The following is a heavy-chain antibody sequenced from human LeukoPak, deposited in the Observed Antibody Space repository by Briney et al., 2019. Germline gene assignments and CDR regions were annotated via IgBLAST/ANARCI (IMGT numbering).Heavy chain of an antibody. Sequence: ASVKVSCKASGYTFTSYDINWVRQATGQGLEWMGWMNPNSGNTGYAQKFQGRVTMTRNTSISTAYMELSSLRSEDTAVYYCARVVGSGWYAVQGGIDYWGQGTLVTVS. J-gene: IGHJ4*02. V-gene: IGHV1-8*01. D-gene: IGHD6-19*01. CDR3: ARVVGSGWYAVQGGIDY. CDR2: MNPNSGNT. CDR1: GYTFTSYD.